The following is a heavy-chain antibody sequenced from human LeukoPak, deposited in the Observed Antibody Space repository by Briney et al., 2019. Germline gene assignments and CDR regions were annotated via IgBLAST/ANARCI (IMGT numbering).Heavy chain of an antibody. CDR2: IYYSGST. D-gene: IGHD1-26*01. Sequence: SETLSLTCAVYGGSFSGYYWSWIRQPPGKGLEWIGYIYYSGSTNYNPSLKSRVTISVDTSKNQFSLKLSSVTAADTAVYYCARAVRELLRWWRFDPWGQGTLVTVSS. CDR1: GGSFSGYY. V-gene: IGHV4-59*01. CDR3: ARAVRELLRWWRFDP. J-gene: IGHJ5*02.